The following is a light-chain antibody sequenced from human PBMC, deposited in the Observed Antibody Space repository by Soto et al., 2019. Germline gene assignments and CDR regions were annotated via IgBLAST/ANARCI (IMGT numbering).Light chain of an antibody. CDR2: GAS. CDR3: QQYGISLWT. V-gene: IGKV3-20*01. CDR1: QSVSSGY. Sequence: DIVLTPSPGTLSLSPGERATLSCRASQSVSSGYIAWYQQKPGQAPRLLIHGASSRSTGIPDRFSGSGFGTDFTLSISRLEPEDVAVYYCQQYGISLWTFGQGTKVEIK. J-gene: IGKJ1*01.